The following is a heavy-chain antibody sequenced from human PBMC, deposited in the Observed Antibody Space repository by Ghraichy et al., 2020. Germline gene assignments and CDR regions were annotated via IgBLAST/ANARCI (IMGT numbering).Heavy chain of an antibody. CDR1: GFTFSSYW. J-gene: IGHJ6*03. Sequence: GGSLRLSCAASGFTFSSYWMSWVRQAPGKGLEWVANIKQDGSEKYYVDSVKGRFTISRDNAKNSLYLQMNSLRAEDTAVYYCAREGWYSYGWLEGYYYYYMDVWGKGTTVTVSS. D-gene: IGHD5-18*01. V-gene: IGHV3-7*01. CDR3: AREGWYSYGWLEGYYYYYMDV. CDR2: IKQDGSEK.